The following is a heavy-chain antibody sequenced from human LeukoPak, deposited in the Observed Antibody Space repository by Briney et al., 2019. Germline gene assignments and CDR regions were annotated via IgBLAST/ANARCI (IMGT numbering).Heavy chain of an antibody. V-gene: IGHV1-18*01. CDR1: GYTFTSYA. J-gene: IGHJ4*02. CDR2: ISAYNGNT. CDR3: ARAVPYGDYELGDY. Sequence: GASVKVSCKASGYTFTSYAMHWVRQAPGQGLEWMGWISAYNGNTNYAQKLQGRVTMTTDTSTSTAYMELGSLRSDDTAVYYCARAVPYGDYELGDYWGQGTLVTVSS. D-gene: IGHD4-17*01.